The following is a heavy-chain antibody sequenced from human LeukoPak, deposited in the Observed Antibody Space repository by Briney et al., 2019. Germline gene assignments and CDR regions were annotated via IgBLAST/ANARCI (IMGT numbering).Heavy chain of an antibody. CDR2: ISSSSSYI. J-gene: IGHJ5*02. CDR3: ARDWDYDFWSGPTRRFDP. Sequence: GGSLRLSCAASGFTFSSYAMSWVRQAPGKGLEWVSSISSSSSYIYYADSVKGRFTISRDNAKNSLYLQMNSLRAEDTAVYYCARDWDYDFWSGPTRRFDPWGQGTLVTVSS. D-gene: IGHD3-3*01. V-gene: IGHV3-21*01. CDR1: GFTFSSYA.